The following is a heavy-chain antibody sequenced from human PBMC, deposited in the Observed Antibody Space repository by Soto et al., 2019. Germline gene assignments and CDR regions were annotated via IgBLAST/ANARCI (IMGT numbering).Heavy chain of an antibody. J-gene: IGHJ6*02. CDR2: IYSGGST. CDR1: GFTVSSNC. V-gene: IGHV3-53*01. Sequence: GGSLRLSCAASGFTVSSNCMSWVRQAPGKGLEWVSVIYSGGSTYYADSVKGRFTISRDNSKNTLYLQMNSLRAEDTAVYYCARGDQYYDILTGYSYYYYYGMDVWGQGTTVTVSS. D-gene: IGHD3-9*01. CDR3: ARGDQYYDILTGYSYYYYYGMDV.